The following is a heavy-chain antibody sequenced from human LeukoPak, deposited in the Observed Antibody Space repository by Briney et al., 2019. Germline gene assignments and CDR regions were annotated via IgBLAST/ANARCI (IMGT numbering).Heavy chain of an antibody. CDR3: ARDRVKNDRNSYGLDY. CDR1: GFTFSYYG. D-gene: IGHD5-18*01. CDR2: VWFDGSYK. V-gene: IGHV3-33*01. J-gene: IGHJ4*02. Sequence: GGSLRLSCAASGFTFSYYGMHWVRQAPGKGLEWVAVVWFDGSYKYSADSVKGRFTISRDNSKNTLYLQMNSLRAEDTAVYYCARDRVKNDRNSYGLDYWGQGTLVTVSS.